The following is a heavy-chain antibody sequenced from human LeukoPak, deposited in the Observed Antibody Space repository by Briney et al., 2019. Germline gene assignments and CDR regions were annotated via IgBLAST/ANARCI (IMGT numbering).Heavy chain of an antibody. V-gene: IGHV4-39*01. Sequence: PSETLSLTCTVSGGSISSSSYYWGWIRQPPGKGLEWIVSIYYSGSTNYNPSPKSRVTISVDTSKNQFSLKLSSVTAADTAVYYCARQAYSSSPYYYYYMDVWGKGTTVTVSS. J-gene: IGHJ6*03. D-gene: IGHD6-6*01. CDR1: GGSISSSSYY. CDR2: IYYSGST. CDR3: ARQAYSSSPYYYYYMDV.